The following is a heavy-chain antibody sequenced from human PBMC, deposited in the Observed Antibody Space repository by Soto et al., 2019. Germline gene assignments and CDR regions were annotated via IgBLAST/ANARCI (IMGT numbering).Heavy chain of an antibody. V-gene: IGHV3-9*01. J-gene: IGHJ4*02. CDR3: AKDYTAMVTGFFDY. CDR1: GFTFDDYA. CDR2: TSWNSGSI. Sequence: EVQLVESGGGLVQPGRSQRLSCAASGFTFDDYAMHWVRQAPGKGLEWVSGTSWNSGSIGYADSVKGRFTISRDNAKNSLYLQMNSLRAEDTALYYCAKDYTAMVTGFFDYWGQGTLVTVSS. D-gene: IGHD5-18*01.